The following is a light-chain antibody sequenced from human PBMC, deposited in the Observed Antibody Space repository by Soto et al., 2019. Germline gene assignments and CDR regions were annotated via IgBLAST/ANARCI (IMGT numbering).Light chain of an antibody. V-gene: IGKV3-11*01. J-gene: IGKJ4*01. CDR2: DAS. CDR3: QQRSNWPLT. Sequence: EIVLTQSPATLSFSPGERATLSCRASQSVSSYLAWYQQKPGQAPRLLIYDASNRATGIPVRFSGSGSVTDFNLTISSLEPEDFAVYYCQQRSNWPLTFGGGTKGEIK. CDR1: QSVSSY.